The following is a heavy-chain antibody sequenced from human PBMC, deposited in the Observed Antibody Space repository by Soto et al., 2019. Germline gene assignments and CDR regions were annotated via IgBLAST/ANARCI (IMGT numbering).Heavy chain of an antibody. D-gene: IGHD6-13*01. CDR1: GYTFTSYA. Sequence: QVHLVQSGAEVKKPGASVKVSCKASGYTFTSYAMHWVRQAPGQRLEWMGWINAGNGNTKYSQKFQDRVTITRDTSASTAYMELSSLRSEDTALYYCARDRIAAAGTRNWFDPWGQGTLVTVSS. CDR2: INAGNGNT. J-gene: IGHJ5*02. V-gene: IGHV1-3*01. CDR3: ARDRIAAAGTRNWFDP.